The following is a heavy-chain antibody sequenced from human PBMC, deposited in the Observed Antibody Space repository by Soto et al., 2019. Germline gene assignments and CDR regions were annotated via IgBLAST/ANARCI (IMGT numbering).Heavy chain of an antibody. V-gene: IGHV4-31*03. D-gene: IGHD5-18*01. CDR2: IYYSGST. Sequence: SETLSLTCTVSGGSISSGGYYWSWIRQHPGKGLEWIGYIYYSGSTYYNPSLKSRVTISVDTSKNQFSLKLSSVTAADTAVYYCARAIRDTAMVNVDYWGQGTLVTVSS. CDR3: ARAIRDTAMVNVDY. J-gene: IGHJ4*02. CDR1: GGSISSGGYY.